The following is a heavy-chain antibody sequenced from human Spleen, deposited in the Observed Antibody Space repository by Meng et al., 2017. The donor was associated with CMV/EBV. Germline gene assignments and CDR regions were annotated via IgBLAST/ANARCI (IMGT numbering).Heavy chain of an antibody. D-gene: IGHD3-10*01. V-gene: IGHV3-11*04. Sequence: GGSLRLSCAASGFTFSDYYMSWIRQAPGKGLEWISYISGSGRTIYYADSVKGRFTISRDNGKNSLYLQMNSLRAEDTAVYYCAGSLMVRGVTSDYWGQGTLVTVSS. CDR3: AGSLMVRGVTSDY. CDR1: GFTFSDYY. CDR2: ISGSGRTI. J-gene: IGHJ4*02.